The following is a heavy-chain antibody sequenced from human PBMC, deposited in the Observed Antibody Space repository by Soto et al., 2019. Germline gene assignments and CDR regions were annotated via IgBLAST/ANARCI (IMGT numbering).Heavy chain of an antibody. CDR2: IYHSGST. D-gene: IGHD6-19*01. J-gene: IGHJ6*02. CDR3: ARDPRHSSGWLDYYYYGMDV. CDR1: GGSISSSNW. V-gene: IGHV4-4*02. Sequence: QVQLQESGPGLVKPSGTLSLTCAVSGGSISSSNWWSWVRQPPGKGLEWIGEIYHSGSTNYNPSLQSRVTISVDKSKSQFSLKLSSVTAADTAVYYCARDPRHSSGWLDYYYYGMDVWGQGTTVTVSS.